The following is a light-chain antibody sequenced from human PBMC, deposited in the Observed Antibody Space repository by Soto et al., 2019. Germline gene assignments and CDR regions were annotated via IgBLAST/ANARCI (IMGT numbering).Light chain of an antibody. CDR3: SSFTSTSTVL. V-gene: IGLV2-14*01. CDR1: SSDIGGYNY. J-gene: IGLJ2*01. CDR2: EVS. Sequence: QSALTQPASVSGSLGQSITISCTGTSSDIGGYNYVSWYQQHPGKAPKVMIFEVSKRPSGVSNRFSGSKSGNMASLTISGLQAEDEGDYYCSSFTSTSTVLLGGGTKLT.